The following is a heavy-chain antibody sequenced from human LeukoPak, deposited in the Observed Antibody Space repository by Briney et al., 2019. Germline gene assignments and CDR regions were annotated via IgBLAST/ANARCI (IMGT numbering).Heavy chain of an antibody. J-gene: IGHJ4*02. CDR1: GFTFSSYA. CDR2: ISGSGGST. V-gene: IGHV3-23*01. Sequence: PGGSLRLSCAASGFTFSSYAMSWVRQAPGRWLEWVSAISGSGGSTYYADSVKGRFTISRDNSKNTLYLQMNSLRAEDTAVYYCANRGSLGLGYWGQGTLVTVSS. D-gene: IGHD1-26*01. CDR3: ANRGSLGLGY.